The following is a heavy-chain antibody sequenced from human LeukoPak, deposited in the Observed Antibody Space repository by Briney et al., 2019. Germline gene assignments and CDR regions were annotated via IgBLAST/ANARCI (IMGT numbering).Heavy chain of an antibody. V-gene: IGHV4-39*07. D-gene: IGHD6-13*01. J-gene: IGHJ3*02. CDR3: ARDGVAAAVDAFDI. CDR2: IYDSGST. CDR1: GGSISSSSHY. Sequence: SETLSLTCTVSGGSISSSSHYWGWIRQPPGKGLEWIGSIYDSGSTYYNPSLKSRVTISVDTSKNQFSLKLSSVTAADTAVYYCARDGVAAAVDAFDIWGQGTMVTVSS.